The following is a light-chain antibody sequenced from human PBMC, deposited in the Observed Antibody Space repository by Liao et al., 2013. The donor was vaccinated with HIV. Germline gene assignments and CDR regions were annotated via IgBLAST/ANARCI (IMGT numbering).Light chain of an antibody. CDR1: KLEDKY. Sequence: SYELTQPPSVAVSPGQTASIPCSGDKLEDKYVCWYQQKPGQSPVLVIYQDNKRPSGIPERFSGSNSGNTATLTISRVKAGDEADYYCQVWDSSSDPNYVFGTGTKVTVL. J-gene: IGLJ1*01. CDR2: QDN. V-gene: IGLV3-1*01. CDR3: QVWDSSSDPNYV.